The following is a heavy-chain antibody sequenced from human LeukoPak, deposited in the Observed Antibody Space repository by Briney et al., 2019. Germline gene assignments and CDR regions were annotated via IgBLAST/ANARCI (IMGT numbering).Heavy chain of an antibody. CDR3: ARERRAWGEDF. D-gene: IGHD3-16*01. J-gene: IGHJ4*02. V-gene: IGHV1-46*01. Sequence: ATSVKVSCKASGYTFTAYYMHWVRQAPGQGLEWVGLINPNGGNTGYAQRFQGRVTVTTDTSTSTVFMELNSLQSEDTAVYYCARERRAWGEDFWGQGTLVTVSS. CDR2: INPNGGNT. CDR1: GYTFTAYY.